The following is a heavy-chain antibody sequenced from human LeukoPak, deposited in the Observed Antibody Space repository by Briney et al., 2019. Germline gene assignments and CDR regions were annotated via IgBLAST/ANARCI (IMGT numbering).Heavy chain of an antibody. Sequence: MSSETLSLTCTVSGGSISSYYWSWIRQPPGKGLEWIGYIYYSGSTNYNPSLKSRVTISVDTSKNQFSLKLSSVTAADTAVYYCARDNWNYGSSMDVWGQGTPVTVSS. V-gene: IGHV4-59*01. J-gene: IGHJ6*02. D-gene: IGHD1-7*01. CDR1: GGSISSYY. CDR2: IYYSGST. CDR3: ARDNWNYGSSMDV.